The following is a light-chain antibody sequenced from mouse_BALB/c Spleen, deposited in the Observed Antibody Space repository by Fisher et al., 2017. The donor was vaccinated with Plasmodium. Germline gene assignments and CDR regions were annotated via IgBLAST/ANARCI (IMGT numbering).Light chain of an antibody. CDR3: QQSNSWPLT. Sequence: DIVLTQSPATLSVTPGDSVSLSCRASRSISNNLHWYQQKSHESPRLLINYASQSISGIPSRFSGSGSGTDFTLSINSVETEDFGMYFCQQSNSWPLTFGAGTKLELK. CDR2: YAS. J-gene: IGKJ5*01. V-gene: IGKV5-43*01. CDR1: RSISNN.